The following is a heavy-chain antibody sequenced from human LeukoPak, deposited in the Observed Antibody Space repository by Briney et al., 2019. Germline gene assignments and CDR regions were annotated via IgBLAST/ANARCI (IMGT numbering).Heavy chain of an antibody. V-gene: IGHV1-8*01. CDR2: MNPNSGNT. Sequence: ASVKVSCKASGYTFTSYDINWVRQATGQGLEWMGWMNPNSGNTGYAQKFQGRVTITADKSTSTAYMELSSLRSEDTAVYYCARDLDYDFWSGRNDYWGQGTLVTVSS. CDR3: ARDLDYDFWSGRNDY. J-gene: IGHJ4*02. CDR1: GYTFTSYD. D-gene: IGHD3-3*01.